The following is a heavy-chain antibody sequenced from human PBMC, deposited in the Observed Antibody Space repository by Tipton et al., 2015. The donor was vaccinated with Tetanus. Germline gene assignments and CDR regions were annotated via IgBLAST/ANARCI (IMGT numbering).Heavy chain of an antibody. CDR1: GDSISSNTYY. D-gene: IGHD1-26*01. J-gene: IGHJ4*02. Sequence: TLSLTCAVSGDSISSNTYYWGWIRQPPGKGLEWIGSVYESGDTYYNPSLKSRITISVDTSKNHFSLKLTSVTATDTAVYYCARDQARGARGWNYFDYWGQGTLVTVSS. CDR3: ARDQARGARGWNYFDY. CDR2: VYESGDT. V-gene: IGHV4-39*02.